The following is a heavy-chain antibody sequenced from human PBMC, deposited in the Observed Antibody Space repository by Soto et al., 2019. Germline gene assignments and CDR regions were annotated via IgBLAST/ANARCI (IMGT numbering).Heavy chain of an antibody. Sequence: SETLSLTCTVSGSSISSYYWSWIRQPPGKGLEWIGYIYYSGSTNYNPSLKSRVTISVDTSKNQFSLKLSSVTAADTAVYYCARLGGSYAVPHFDYWGQGTLVTVS. CDR3: ARLGGSYAVPHFDY. D-gene: IGHD1-26*01. J-gene: IGHJ4*02. V-gene: IGHV4-59*01. CDR1: GSSISSYY. CDR2: IYYSGST.